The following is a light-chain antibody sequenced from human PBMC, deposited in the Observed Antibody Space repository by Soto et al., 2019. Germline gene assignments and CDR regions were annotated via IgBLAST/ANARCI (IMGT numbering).Light chain of an antibody. CDR3: STYTSSSIV. CDR2: EVS. J-gene: IGLJ1*01. CDR1: SSDVGGYNY. V-gene: IGLV2-14*01. Sequence: QSVLTQPASVSGSPGQSITISCTGTSSDVGGYNYVSWYQQHPGKAPKLMIYEVSNRPSGVSNRVSGSKSGNTASLTISGLQAEDEADYYCSTYTSSSIVFGTGTKV.